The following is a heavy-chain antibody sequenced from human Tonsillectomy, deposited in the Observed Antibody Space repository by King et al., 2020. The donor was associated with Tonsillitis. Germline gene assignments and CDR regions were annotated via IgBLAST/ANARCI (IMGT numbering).Heavy chain of an antibody. J-gene: IGHJ4*02. D-gene: IGHD6-13*01. CDR3: ARHRGDSSSWYNY. CDR1: GGSISSYY. Sequence: HVQLQESGPGLVKPSETLSLTCTVSGGSISSYYWSWIRQPPGKGLEWIGYISKSGSTNYNPSLKSRVTISVDTSKNQFSLKLSSVTAADTALYYCARHRGDSSSWYNYWGQGTLVTVSS. V-gene: IGHV4-59*08. CDR2: ISKSGST.